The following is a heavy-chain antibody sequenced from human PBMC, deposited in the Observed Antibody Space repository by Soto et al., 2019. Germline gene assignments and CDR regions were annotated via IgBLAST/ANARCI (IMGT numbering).Heavy chain of an antibody. CDR1: GGTFSSYA. J-gene: IGHJ3*02. Sequence: GASVKVSCKASGGTFSSYAISWVRQAPGQGLEWMGGIIPIFGTANYAQKFQGRVTITADESTSTAYMELSSLRSEDTAVYYCARFTDSSGAFDIWGQGTMVTVS. CDR3: ARFTDSSGAFDI. V-gene: IGHV1-69*13. D-gene: IGHD6-25*01. CDR2: IIPIFGTA.